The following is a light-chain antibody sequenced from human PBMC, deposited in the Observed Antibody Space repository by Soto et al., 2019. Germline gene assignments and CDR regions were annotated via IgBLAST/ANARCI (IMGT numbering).Light chain of an antibody. CDR2: GAS. V-gene: IGKV1-33*01. CDR3: QHYDHLPPFT. CDR1: QDIRKY. J-gene: IGKJ3*01. Sequence: DIQMTQSPSSLSASVGDRVTITCQASQDIRKYLSWYQQKPGRAPKLLIYGASNLETGVPSRFNGSRYGTDFTFTISSLQPEDIATYYCQHYDHLPPFTFGPGTKVAIK.